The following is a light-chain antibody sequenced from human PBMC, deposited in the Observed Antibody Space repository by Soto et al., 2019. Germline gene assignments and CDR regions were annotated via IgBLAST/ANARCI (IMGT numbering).Light chain of an antibody. CDR3: QQYNNWPPIT. Sequence: EIVMTQSPATLSVSAGETATLSCWASQSVRSNLAWYQQKPGQVPRLLIYGASTRATGIPARFSGRGSGTEFTLTISSLQSEDFAVYYCQQYNNWPPITFGQGTRLEIK. J-gene: IGKJ5*01. V-gene: IGKV3-15*01. CDR2: GAS. CDR1: QSVRSN.